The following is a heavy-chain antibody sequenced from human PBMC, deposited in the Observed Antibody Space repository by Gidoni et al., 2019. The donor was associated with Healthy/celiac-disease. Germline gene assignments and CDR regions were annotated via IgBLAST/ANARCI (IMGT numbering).Heavy chain of an antibody. CDR1: GYTFTSYA. CDR3: AREEGFDPGVYCSGGSCHKSWFDP. CDR2: INAGNGNT. J-gene: IGHJ5*02. Sequence: QVQLVQSGAEVKKPGASVKVSCKASGYTFTSYAMPWVRQAPGQRLEWMGWINAGNGNTKYSQKFQGRVTITRDTSASTAYMELSSLRSEDTAVYYCAREEGFDPGVYCSGGSCHKSWFDPWGQGTLVTVSS. V-gene: IGHV1-3*01. D-gene: IGHD2-15*01.